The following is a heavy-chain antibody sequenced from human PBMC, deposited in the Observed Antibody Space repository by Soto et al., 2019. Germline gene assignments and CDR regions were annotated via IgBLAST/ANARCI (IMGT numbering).Heavy chain of an antibody. V-gene: IGHV1-69*08. D-gene: IGHD2-15*01. Sequence: QVQLVQSGAEVKKPGSSVKVSCKASGGTFSSYTISWVRQAPGQGLEWMGRIIPILGIANYAQKFQGRVTITADKSTSTAYMELSSLRSEDTAVYYCARELVVVVAATQENWSDPWGQGTLVTVSS. CDR2: IIPILGIA. J-gene: IGHJ5*02. CDR3: ARELVVVVAATQENWSDP. CDR1: GGTFSSYT.